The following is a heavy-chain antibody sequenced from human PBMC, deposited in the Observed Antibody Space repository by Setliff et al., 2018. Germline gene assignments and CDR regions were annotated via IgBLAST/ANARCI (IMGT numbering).Heavy chain of an antibody. V-gene: IGHV1-18*04. CDR3: ARSSDSGYYHQRDAFDI. CDR2: ISPYNGHT. CDR1: GYTFTRHG. J-gene: IGHJ3*02. Sequence: ASVKVSCKASGYTFTRHGINWPRQAPGQGLEWLGWISPYNGHTKYAQTVQDRIRMTTDTSTTTSYMELSGLRSDDTAVYFCARSSDSGYYHQRDAFDIWGQGTRVTVS. D-gene: IGHD3-3*01.